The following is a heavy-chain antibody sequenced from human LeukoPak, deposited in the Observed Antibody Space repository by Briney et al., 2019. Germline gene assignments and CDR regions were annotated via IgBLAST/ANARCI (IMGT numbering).Heavy chain of an antibody. CDR1: GFTFSSYA. V-gene: IGHV3-23*01. D-gene: IGHD3-10*01. CDR3: AKYYYGSGSYYKPYHFDY. CDR2: ISGSGGST. J-gene: IGHJ4*02. Sequence: PGGSLRLSCAASGFTFSSYAMSWVRQAPGKGLKWVSAISGSGGSTYYADSVKGRFTISRDNSKNTLYLQMNSLRAENTAVYYCAKYYYGSGSYYKPYHFDYWGQGTLVTVSS.